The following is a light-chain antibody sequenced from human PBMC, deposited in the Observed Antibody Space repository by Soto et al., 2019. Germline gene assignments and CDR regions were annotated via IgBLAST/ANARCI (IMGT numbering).Light chain of an antibody. Sequence: DIQMTQSPSTLSASVGDRVTITCRASQRISSWLAWYQQKPGKAPKLLIYDASSLESGVSSRFSGSGSGTEFTLTISSLQPDDFATYYCQQYNSYSLTFGGGTKVDIK. CDR3: QQYNSYSLT. J-gene: IGKJ4*01. CDR1: QRISSW. CDR2: DAS. V-gene: IGKV1-5*01.